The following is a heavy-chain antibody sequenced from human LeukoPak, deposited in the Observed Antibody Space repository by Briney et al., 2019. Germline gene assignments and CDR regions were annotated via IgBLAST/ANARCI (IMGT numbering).Heavy chain of an antibody. Sequence: SETLSLNCTVSGGSISSGDYYWSWIRQHPGKGLEWIGYIYYSGSTYYNPSLKSRVTISIDTSENHFSLRLSSVTAADTAVYYCARGYESGGYYYNSDYCGQGTLVTVSS. D-gene: IGHD3-22*01. CDR3: ARGYESGGYYYNSDY. CDR2: IYYSGST. J-gene: IGHJ4*02. CDR1: GGSISSGDYY. V-gene: IGHV4-31*03.